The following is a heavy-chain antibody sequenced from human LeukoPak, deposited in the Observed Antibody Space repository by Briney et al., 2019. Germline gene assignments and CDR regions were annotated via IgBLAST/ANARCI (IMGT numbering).Heavy chain of an antibody. CDR1: GFSFSSYD. V-gene: IGHV3-21*01. CDR3: ARDHFSYFDY. CDR2: ISSSSSYI. J-gene: IGHJ4*02. Sequence: GGSLRLSCAASGFSFSSYDMNWIRQAPGKGLEWVSSISSSSSYIYYADSVKGRFTISRDNAKNSLYLQMNSLRAEDTAVYYCARDHFSYFDYWGQGTLVTVSS.